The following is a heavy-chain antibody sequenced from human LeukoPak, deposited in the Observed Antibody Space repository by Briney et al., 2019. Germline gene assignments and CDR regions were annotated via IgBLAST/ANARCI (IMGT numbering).Heavy chain of an antibody. CDR3: AKGAFDI. V-gene: IGHV3-30*18. Sequence: GGSLRPSCAASGFTFIIDGMHGVRQAPAKGLEWVVVISYDGSNKYYATSVKGRFNISRDNSKNTLYLQMNSLRAEDTAVYYCAKGAFDIWGQGTLVTVSS. CDR2: ISYDGSNK. J-gene: IGHJ3*02. CDR1: GFTFIIDG.